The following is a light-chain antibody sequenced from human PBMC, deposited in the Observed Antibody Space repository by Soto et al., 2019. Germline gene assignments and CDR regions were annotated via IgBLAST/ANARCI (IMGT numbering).Light chain of an antibody. CDR1: QSVHNF. J-gene: IGKJ5*01. CDR2: GAS. CDR3: QQRSNWPPIT. Sequence: EVVLTQFPATLSLSPGDRAALSCKASQSVHNFLAWYQQRPGQAPRLLIYGASNRAAGIPDRFSGSGSGTDFTLPINSLEPEDFAVYYRQQRSNWPPITFGQGTRLDIK. V-gene: IGKV3-11*01.